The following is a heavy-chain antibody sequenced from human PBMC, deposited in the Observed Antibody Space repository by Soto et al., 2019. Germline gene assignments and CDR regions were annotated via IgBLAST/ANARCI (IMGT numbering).Heavy chain of an antibody. J-gene: IGHJ4*02. D-gene: IGHD1-1*01. CDR3: ARTLEFRNGYISHFDY. CDR2: IFPMSGTT. CDR1: GGTFSSYA. V-gene: IGHV1-69*06. Sequence: ASVKVSCKASGGTFSSYAISWVRQAPGQGLEWVGGIFPMSGTTHSAQNFQGRVTITADRSTSTAYMELRTLTSGDTAVYYCARTLEFRNGYISHFDYWGQGTLVTVSS.